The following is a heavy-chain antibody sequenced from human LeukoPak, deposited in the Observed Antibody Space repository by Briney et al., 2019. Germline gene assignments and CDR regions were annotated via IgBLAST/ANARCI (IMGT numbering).Heavy chain of an antibody. CDR1: GLHFSGTA. CDR2: ISHDGMNA. CDR3: AKDRAMQGYYDSTGYYGNFYCVDV. D-gene: IGHD3-22*01. Sequence: GGSLRLSCAASGLHFSGTAMSWVRQAPGKGLEWVSAISHDGMNAYYADSVKGRFTISRDNSKNTMFLQMNSLRPEDTAVYFCAKDRAMQGYYDSTGYYGNFYCVDVWGKGTTVIVSS. J-gene: IGHJ6*03. V-gene: IGHV3-23*01.